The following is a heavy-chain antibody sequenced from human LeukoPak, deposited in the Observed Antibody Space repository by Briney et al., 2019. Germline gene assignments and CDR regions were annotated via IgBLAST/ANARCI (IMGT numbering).Heavy chain of an antibody. J-gene: IGHJ4*02. CDR1: GFTFSSYS. D-gene: IGHD5-18*01. CDR3: ARDRRIQLWDYYLDY. CDR2: ISSSSSYI. V-gene: IGHV3-21*01. Sequence: PGGSLRLSCAASGFTFSSYSMNWVRQAPGMGLEWVSSISSSSSYIYYADSVKGRFTISRDNAKNSLYLQMNSLRAEDTAVYYCARDRRIQLWDYYLDYWGQGTLVTVSS.